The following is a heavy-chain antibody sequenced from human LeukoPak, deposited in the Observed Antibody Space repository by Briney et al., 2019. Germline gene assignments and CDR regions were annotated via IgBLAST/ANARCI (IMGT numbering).Heavy chain of an antibody. CDR3: AGDVLSFGVVFNAFDI. CDR2: INHSGST. D-gene: IGHD3-3*01. Sequence: SETLSLTCAVYGGSFSGYYWSWIRQPPGKGLEWIGEINHSGSTNYNPSLKSRVTISVDTSKNQFSLKLSSVTAADTAVYYCAGDVLSFGVVFNAFDIWGQGTMVTVSS. V-gene: IGHV4-34*01. J-gene: IGHJ3*02. CDR1: GGSFSGYY.